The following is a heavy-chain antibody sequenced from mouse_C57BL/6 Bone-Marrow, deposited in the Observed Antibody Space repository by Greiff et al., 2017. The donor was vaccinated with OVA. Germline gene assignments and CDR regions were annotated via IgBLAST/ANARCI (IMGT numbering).Heavy chain of an antibody. CDR2: ISDGGSYT. J-gene: IGHJ4*01. CDR1: GFTFSSYA. Sequence: EVQLVESGGGLVKPGGSLKLSCAASGFTFSSYAMSWVRQTPEKRLEWVATISDGGSYTYYPDNVKGRFTISRDNAKNNLYLQMSHLKSEDTAMYYCARASGCYLYAMDYWGQGTSVTVSS. V-gene: IGHV5-4*01. D-gene: IGHD6-1*01. CDR3: ARASGCYLYAMDY.